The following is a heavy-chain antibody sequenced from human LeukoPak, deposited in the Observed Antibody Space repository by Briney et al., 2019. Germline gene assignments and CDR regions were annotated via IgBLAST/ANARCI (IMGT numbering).Heavy chain of an antibody. CDR1: GFTFSQYA. Sequence: SGGSLRLSCAASGFTFSQYAMHWVRQAPGKGLEWVAVMSYDGSVQYCADSVKGRFTISRDNSKNTLYLQMNNLRTDDTAFYYCAKVMITVVTTSKLDSWGQGTLVTVSS. D-gene: IGHD4-23*01. V-gene: IGHV3-30*18. CDR3: AKVMITVVTTSKLDS. CDR2: MSYDGSVQ. J-gene: IGHJ4*02.